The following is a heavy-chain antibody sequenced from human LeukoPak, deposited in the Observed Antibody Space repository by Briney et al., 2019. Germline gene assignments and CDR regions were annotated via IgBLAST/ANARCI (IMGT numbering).Heavy chain of an antibody. CDR2: IIPILGIA. CDR3: AGAAYNWNDYYYYGMDV. CDR1: GGTFSSYT. V-gene: IGHV1-69*02. Sequence: SVKVSCKASGGTFSSYTISWVRQAPGQGLEWMGRIIPILGIANYAQKFQGRVAITADKSTSTAYMELSSLRSEDTAVYYCAGAAYNWNDYYYYGMDVWGQGTTVTVSS. J-gene: IGHJ6*02. D-gene: IGHD1-20*01.